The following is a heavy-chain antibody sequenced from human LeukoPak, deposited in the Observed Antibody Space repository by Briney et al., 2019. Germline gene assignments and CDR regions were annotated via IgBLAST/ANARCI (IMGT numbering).Heavy chain of an antibody. J-gene: IGHJ6*02. Sequence: GGPLRLSCAASGFTFSTYAMGWVRQAPGKGLEWVSALTGSGFSTFYADSVRGRFTISRDNSKNTLYLQMNSLRAEDTAVYYCAKDLGWIVVVPAAMGYYYYGMDVWGQGTTVTVSS. CDR2: LTGSGFST. D-gene: IGHD2-2*01. CDR1: GFTFSTYA. V-gene: IGHV3-23*01. CDR3: AKDLGWIVVVPAAMGYYYYGMDV.